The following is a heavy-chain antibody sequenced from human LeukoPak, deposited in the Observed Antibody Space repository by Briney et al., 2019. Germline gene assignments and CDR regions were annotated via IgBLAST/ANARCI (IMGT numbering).Heavy chain of an antibody. J-gene: IGHJ6*02. V-gene: IGHV4-31*03. Sequence: PSQTLSLTCTVSGGSISSGGYYWSWIRQHPGKGLEWIGYIYYSGSTNYNPSLKSRVTISVDTSKNQFSLKLSSVTAADTAVYYCARDRGIAAAGQFHYYGMDVWGQGTTVTVSS. CDR3: ARDRGIAAAGQFHYYGMDV. CDR2: IYYSGST. D-gene: IGHD6-13*01. CDR1: GGSISSGGYY.